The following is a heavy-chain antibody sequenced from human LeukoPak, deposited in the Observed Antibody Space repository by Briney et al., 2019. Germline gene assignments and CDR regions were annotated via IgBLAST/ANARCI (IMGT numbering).Heavy chain of an antibody. CDR2: IKEDGSKK. CDR3: VRDAVTAY. CDR1: GITFSEFW. J-gene: IGHJ4*02. Sequence: PGGSLRLSCVASGITFSEFWMSWVRQAPGKGLEWLANIKEDGSKKYYVDSVKGRFTISRDNAKNSVFLQMNSLRNEDTAVYYCVRDAVTAYWGQGTLVTVSS. D-gene: IGHD2-21*02. V-gene: IGHV3-7*01.